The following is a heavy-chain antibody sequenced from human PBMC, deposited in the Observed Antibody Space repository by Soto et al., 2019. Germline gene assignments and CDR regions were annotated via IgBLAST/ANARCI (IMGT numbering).Heavy chain of an antibody. CDR2: IYSGGST. CDR1: GFTVSSNY. Sequence: EVQLVETGGGLIQPGGSLRLSCAASGFTVSSNYMSWVRQATGKGLEWVSVIYSGGSTYYADSVKGRFTISRDNYKNTRYLQMNSLSAEDTAVYYCARLSGSYTNDDFDIWGQGTIVTVSS. D-gene: IGHD1-26*01. CDR3: ARLSGSYTNDDFDI. V-gene: IGHV3-53*02. J-gene: IGHJ3*02.